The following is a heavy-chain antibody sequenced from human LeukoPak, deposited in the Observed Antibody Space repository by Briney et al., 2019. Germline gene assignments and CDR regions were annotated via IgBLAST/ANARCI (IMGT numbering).Heavy chain of an antibody. V-gene: IGHV3-74*01. CDR3: ARGTGYLLLDY. J-gene: IGHJ4*02. CDR2: ISSNGGST. Sequence: PGGSLRLSCAASGFTFSRYGMHWVRQVTGKGLVWVSRISSNGGSTTYADSVKGRFTISRDNARNTLYLQMNSLRVEDAAVYFCARGTGYLLLDYWGPGTLVTVSS. CDR1: GFTFSRYG. D-gene: IGHD3/OR15-3a*01.